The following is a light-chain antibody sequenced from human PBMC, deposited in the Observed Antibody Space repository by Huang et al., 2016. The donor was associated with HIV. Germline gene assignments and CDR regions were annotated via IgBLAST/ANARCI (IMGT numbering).Light chain of an antibody. V-gene: IGKV3-15*01. Sequence: EIVMAQFPATLSVSPGERATLSCRASQSVSSNLGWYQQKPGQAPRLLIYGASTRATCIPARFSGSGSGTEFTLTINSLQSEDFAVYYCQQYNNWPPWTFGQGTKVEIE. CDR2: GAS. CDR1: QSVSSN. J-gene: IGKJ1*01. CDR3: QQYNNWPPWT.